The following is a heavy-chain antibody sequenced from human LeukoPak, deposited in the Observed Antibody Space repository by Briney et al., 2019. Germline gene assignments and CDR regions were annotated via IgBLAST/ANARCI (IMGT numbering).Heavy chain of an antibody. D-gene: IGHD3-10*01. V-gene: IGHV4-30-2*01. J-gene: IGHJ4*02. CDR1: GGSISSGGYS. Sequence: SQTLSLSCAVSGGSISSGGYSWSWIRQPPGKGLEWIGYIYHSGSTYYNPSLKSRVTISVDRSKNQFSLKLSSVTAADTAVYYCARVSYYYGSGSYYPYYYFDYWGQGTLVTVSS. CDR2: IYHSGST. CDR3: ARVSYYYGSGSYYPYYYFDY.